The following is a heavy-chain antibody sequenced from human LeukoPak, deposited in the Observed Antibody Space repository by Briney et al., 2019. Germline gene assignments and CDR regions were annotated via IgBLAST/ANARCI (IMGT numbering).Heavy chain of an antibody. V-gene: IGHV1-18*01. CDR3: ARWSDYYDSSGYQYYYDY. CDR2: ISAYNGKT. D-gene: IGHD3-22*01. Sequence: ASVKVSCKASGGTFSSYGITWVREAPGQGLEWMGWISAYNGKTNYAQKFQGRVTMTIETSTSTGYMELRSLRSDDTAVYYCARWSDYYDSSGYQYYYDYWGQGNLVTVSS. J-gene: IGHJ4*02. CDR1: GGTFSSYG.